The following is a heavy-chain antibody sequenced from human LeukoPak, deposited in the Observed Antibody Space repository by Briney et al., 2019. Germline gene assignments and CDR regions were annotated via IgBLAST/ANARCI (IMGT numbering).Heavy chain of an antibody. D-gene: IGHD2-2*01. CDR2: IFYSGST. J-gene: IGHJ6*03. V-gene: IGHV4-59*01. CDR3: ARISLGYCSSTSCYQVGTGHYYYYMDV. CDR1: GGSISSSY. Sequence: SETLSLTCTVSGGSISSSYWSWIRQPPGKGLEWIGYIFYSGSTKYNPSLKSRVTISQDTSKNQFSLKLSSVTAADTAVYYCARISLGYCSSTSCYQVGTGHYYYYMDVWGKGTTVTVSS.